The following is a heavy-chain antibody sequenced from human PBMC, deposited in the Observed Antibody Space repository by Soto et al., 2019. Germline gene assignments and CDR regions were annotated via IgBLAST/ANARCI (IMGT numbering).Heavy chain of an antibody. D-gene: IGHD3-16*01. J-gene: IGHJ4*02. CDR1: GFTFSSYA. V-gene: IGHV3-23*01. CDR2: ISGSGGST. CDR3: SKIAGDTGPQPGPFDY. Sequence: PWGSLTLSCAASGFTFSSYAMSWVRQAPGKGLEWVSAISGSGGSTYYADSVKGRFTISRDNSKNTLYLQMNSLRAEDTAVYYFSKIAGDTGPQPGPFDYWGQGTLVPVSS.